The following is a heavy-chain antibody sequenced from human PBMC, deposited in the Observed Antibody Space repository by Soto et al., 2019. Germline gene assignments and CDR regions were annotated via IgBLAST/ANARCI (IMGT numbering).Heavy chain of an antibody. V-gene: IGHV4-59*12. CDR3: AMVPSAPHWVYYFGMDG. J-gene: IGHJ6*02. D-gene: IGHD2-15*01. CDR2: IYNTGST. Sequence: LSETLSLTCTVSGGSISSYYWSWIRQPPGKALEWIGYIYNTGSTNYNPSLKGRVTISIDSSKNQFSLKLTSVTAADTAVYYCAMVPSAPHWVYYFGMDGWGQGTTVPVSS. CDR1: GGSISSYY.